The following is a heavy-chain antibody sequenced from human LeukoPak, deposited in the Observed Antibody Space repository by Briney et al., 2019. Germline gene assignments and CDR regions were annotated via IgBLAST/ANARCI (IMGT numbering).Heavy chain of an antibody. CDR2: INPNSGGT. CDR3: ARDPGRGYSYAWDY. Sequence: ASVKVSCKASGYTFTGYYMHWVRQAPGQGLEWMGRINPNSGGTNYAQKFQGRVTMTRDTSISTAYMELSRLRSDDTAVYYCARDPGRGYSYAWDYWGQGTLVTVSS. V-gene: IGHV1-2*06. J-gene: IGHJ4*02. CDR1: GYTFTGYY. D-gene: IGHD5-18*01.